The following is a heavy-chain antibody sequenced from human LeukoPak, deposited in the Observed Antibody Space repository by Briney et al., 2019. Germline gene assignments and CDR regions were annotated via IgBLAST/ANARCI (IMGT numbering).Heavy chain of an antibody. D-gene: IGHD5-18*01. Sequence: GGSLRLSCAASGFTFSSYAMSWVRQAPGKGLEWVSAISGSGGSTYYADSVKGRFTISRDNAKNSLYLQMNSLRAEDMAVYYCARDTGRGYSYGYDYWGQGTLVTVSS. V-gene: IGHV3-23*01. CDR1: GFTFSSYA. CDR2: ISGSGGST. J-gene: IGHJ4*02. CDR3: ARDTGRGYSYGYDY.